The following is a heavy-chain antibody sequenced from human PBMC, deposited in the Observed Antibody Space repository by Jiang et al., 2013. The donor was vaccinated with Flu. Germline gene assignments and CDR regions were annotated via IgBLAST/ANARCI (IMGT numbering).Heavy chain of an antibody. V-gene: IGHV2-70*16. J-gene: IGHJ6*02. D-gene: IGHD3-10*01. Sequence: KPTQTLTLTCTFSGFSLDTRTMCVSWIRQPPGKALEWLARIDWDDDKFYSTSLRTRLTISKDTSKNQVVLTLTNMDPVDTATYYCVRVRRAQNYYYGMDVWGQGTTVTVSS. CDR3: VRVRRAQNYYYGMDV. CDR1: GFSLDTRTMC. CDR2: IDWDDDK.